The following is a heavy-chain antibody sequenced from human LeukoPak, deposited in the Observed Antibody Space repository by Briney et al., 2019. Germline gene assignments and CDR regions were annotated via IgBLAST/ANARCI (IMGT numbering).Heavy chain of an antibody. CDR3: AKRKGSGSSVPSETDYYYYYGMDV. J-gene: IGHJ6*04. Sequence: GGSLRLSCAASGFTFSSYAMSWVRQAPGKGLEWVSAISGSGGSTYYADSVKGRFTISRGNSKNTLYLQMNSLRAEDTAVYYCAKRKGSGSSVPSETDYYYYYGMDVWGKGTTVTVSS. CDR1: GFTFSSYA. D-gene: IGHD3-10*01. CDR2: ISGSGGST. V-gene: IGHV3-23*01.